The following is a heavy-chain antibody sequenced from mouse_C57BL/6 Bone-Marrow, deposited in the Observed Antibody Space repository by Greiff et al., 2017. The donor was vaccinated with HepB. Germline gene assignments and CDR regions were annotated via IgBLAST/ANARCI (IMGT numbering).Heavy chain of an antibody. V-gene: IGHV14-2*01. D-gene: IGHD2-2*01. J-gene: IGHJ3*01. Sequence: EVQLQESGAELVKPGASVKLSCTASGFNIKDYYMHWVKQRTEQGLEWIGRIDPEDGETKYAPKFQGKATITADTSSNTAYLQLSRLTAEDTAVYYCALLWLRSWFAYWGQGTLVTVSA. CDR3: ALLWLRSWFAY. CDR2: IDPEDGET. CDR1: GFNIKDYY.